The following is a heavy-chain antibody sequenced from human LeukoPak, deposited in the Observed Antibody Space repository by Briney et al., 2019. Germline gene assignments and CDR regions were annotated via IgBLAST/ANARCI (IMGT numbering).Heavy chain of an antibody. J-gene: IGHJ4*02. CDR3: ARSGQWLVRVFDY. CDR1: GGSISSYY. Sequence: SETLSLTCTVSGGSISSYYWIWIRQSPGKGLEWIGHIHDSGSTNYNPSLKSRVTISVDTSKNQFSLKLSSVTAADTAVYYCARSGQWLVRVFDYWGQGTLVTVSS. D-gene: IGHD6-19*01. CDR2: IHDSGST. V-gene: IGHV4-59*12.